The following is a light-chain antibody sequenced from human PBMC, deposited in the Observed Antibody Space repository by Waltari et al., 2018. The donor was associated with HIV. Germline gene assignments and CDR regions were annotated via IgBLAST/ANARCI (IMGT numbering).Light chain of an antibody. Sequence: ELVLTQSPGTLSLSPGERATLSCRASPSVSSSSLAWYQQKPGQAPRLLIYGASSRATGIPDRFSGSGSGTDFTLTISRLEPEDFVVYYCQQYGSSPQTFGQGTKLEIK. V-gene: IGKV3-20*01. J-gene: IGKJ2*01. CDR3: QQYGSSPQT. CDR2: GAS. CDR1: PSVSSSS.